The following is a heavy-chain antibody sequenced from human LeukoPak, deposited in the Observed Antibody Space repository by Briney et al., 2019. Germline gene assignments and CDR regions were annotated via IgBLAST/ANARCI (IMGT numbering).Heavy chain of an antibody. CDR3: TRDQTPYY. CDR1: GFTLSNAW. J-gene: IGHJ4*02. CDR2: IRSEAYGGTP. V-gene: IGHV3-49*04. Sequence: GGSLRLSCAASGFTLSNAWMNWVRQAPGKGLEWVGFIRSEAYGGTPEYAASVKGRFTISRDDSKSIAYLQMNSLKTEDTAVYYCTRDQTPYYWGQGTLVTVSS.